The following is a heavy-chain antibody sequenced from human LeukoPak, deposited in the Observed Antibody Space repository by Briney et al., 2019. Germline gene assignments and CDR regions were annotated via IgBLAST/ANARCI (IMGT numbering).Heavy chain of an antibody. CDR1: GFTFSSYS. CDR3: ASSSSWYDVAANEY. CDR2: ISSSSSYI. J-gene: IGHJ4*02. D-gene: IGHD6-13*01. V-gene: IGHV3-21*01. Sequence: GGSLRLSCAASGFTFSSYSMNWVRQAPGKGLEWVSSISSSSSYIYYADSVKGRFTISRDNAKNSLYLQMNSLRAEDTAVYYCASSSSWYDVAANEYCGQGTLVTVSS.